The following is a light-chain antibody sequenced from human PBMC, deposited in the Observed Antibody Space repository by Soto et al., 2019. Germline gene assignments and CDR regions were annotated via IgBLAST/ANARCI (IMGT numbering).Light chain of an antibody. CDR3: QQYNDWPPYT. CDR1: QSVSSN. Sequence: EIVMTQSPATLSVSPGERATLSCRASQSVSSNLAWYQQKPGQAPRLLIYGASTRATGIPARFSGSGSGTEFTLTISSLKSEDVAIYYCQQYNDWPPYTFGQGTKLEIK. V-gene: IGKV3-15*01. J-gene: IGKJ2*01. CDR2: GAS.